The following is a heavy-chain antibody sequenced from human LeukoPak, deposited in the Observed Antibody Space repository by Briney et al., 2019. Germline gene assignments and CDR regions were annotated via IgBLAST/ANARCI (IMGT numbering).Heavy chain of an antibody. CDR3: AKEVVYCSGGSYRYYRNWFDP. D-gene: IGHD2-15*01. J-gene: IGHJ5*02. CDR1: GFTFSSYA. V-gene: IGHV3-23*01. CDR2: ISGSGGST. Sequence: QPGGSLRLSCAASGFTFSSYAMSWVRQAPGKGLEWVSAISGSGGSTYYADSVKGRFTISRDNSKNTLYLQMNSLRAEDTAVYYCAKEVVYCSGGSYRYYRNWFDPWGQGTLVTVSS.